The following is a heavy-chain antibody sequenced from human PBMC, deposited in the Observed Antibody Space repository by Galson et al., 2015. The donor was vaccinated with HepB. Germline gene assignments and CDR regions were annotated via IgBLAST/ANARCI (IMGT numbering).Heavy chain of an antibody. CDR2: ISSSGSTI. Sequence: SLRLSCAASGFTFSDYYMSWIRQAPGKGLEWVSYISSSGSTIYYADSVKGRFTISRDNAKNSLYLQMNSLRAEDTAVYYCARLPYYDSSGYSGAFDIWGQGTMVTVSS. CDR1: GFTFSDYY. D-gene: IGHD3-22*01. V-gene: IGHV3-11*01. CDR3: ARLPYYDSSGYSGAFDI. J-gene: IGHJ3*02.